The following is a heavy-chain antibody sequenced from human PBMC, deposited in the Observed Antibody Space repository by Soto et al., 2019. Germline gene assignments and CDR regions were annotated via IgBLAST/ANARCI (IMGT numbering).Heavy chain of an antibody. CDR2: VIPTQRTT. D-gene: IGHD6-19*01. Sequence: QVQLVQSGAEVKKPGTSVRVSCKASGDTFIGYSISWVRQAPGQGLEWMGWVIPTQRTTKYAQRFQGRVTMSVDQFASTTYMELSSLRLEDTALYYCVIDRLIVAVSVGRMDVWGQGTTVTVSS. V-gene: IGHV1-69*01. CDR3: VIDRLIVAVSVGRMDV. CDR1: GDTFIGYS. J-gene: IGHJ6*02.